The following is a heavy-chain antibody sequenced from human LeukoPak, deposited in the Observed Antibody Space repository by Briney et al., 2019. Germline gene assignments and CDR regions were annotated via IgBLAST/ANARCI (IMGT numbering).Heavy chain of an antibody. CDR1: GGSISSYY. V-gene: IGHV4-59*01. J-gene: IGHJ6*02. D-gene: IGHD1-26*01. CDR3: ARTFSESYYYYGMDV. Sequence: SETLSLTCTVSGGSISSYYWSWIRQPPGKGLEWIGYVYYSGRTNYNPSLKSRVTISVDTSKNQFSLKLSSVTAADTAVYYCARTFSESYYYYGMDVWGQGTPVTVSS. CDR2: VYYSGRT.